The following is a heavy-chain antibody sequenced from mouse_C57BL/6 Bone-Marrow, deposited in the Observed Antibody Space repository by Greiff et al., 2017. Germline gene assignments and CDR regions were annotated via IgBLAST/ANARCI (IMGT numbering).Heavy chain of an antibody. D-gene: IGHD1-1*01. CDR3: ARWAITTVVTQS. V-gene: IGHV1-80*01. Sequence: QVQLQQSGAELVKPGASVKISCKASGYAFSSYWMNWVKQRPGKGLEWIGQIYPGDGDTNYNGKFKGKATLTADKSSSTAYMQLSSLTSEDSAVYFCARWAITTVVTQSWGQGTLVTVSA. CDR1: GYAFSSYW. J-gene: IGHJ3*01. CDR2: IYPGDGDT.